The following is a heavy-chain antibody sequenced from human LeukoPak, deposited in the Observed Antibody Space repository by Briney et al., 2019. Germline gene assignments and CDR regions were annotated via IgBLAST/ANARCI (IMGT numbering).Heavy chain of an antibody. V-gene: IGHV4-39*07. J-gene: IGHJ3*02. CDR3: ARDISVVTAPGTWGAFDI. D-gene: IGHD2-21*02. CDR2: IYYSGST. Sequence: SETLSLTCTVSGGSISSGDYYWSWIRQPPGKGLEWIGSIYYSGSTYYNPSLKSRVTISVDTSKNQFSLKLSSVTAADTAVYYCARDISVVTAPGTWGAFDIWGQGTMVTVSS. CDR1: GGSISSGDYY.